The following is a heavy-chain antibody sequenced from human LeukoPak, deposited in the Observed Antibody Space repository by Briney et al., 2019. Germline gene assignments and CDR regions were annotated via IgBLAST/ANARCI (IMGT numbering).Heavy chain of an antibody. D-gene: IGHD3-10*01. J-gene: IGHJ6*02. Sequence: GGSLRLSCAASGFTVSSYHMNWVRQAPGKGLEWVAAIYSGGLTHYADSLKGRFTISRDSSKNTLFLQMNSLRAEDTAVYYCASDDYGSGSYYNGSPYYYGMDVWGQGTTVTVSS. CDR3: ASDDYGSGSYYNGSPYYYGMDV. CDR2: IYSGGLT. CDR1: GFTVSSYH. V-gene: IGHV3-53*01.